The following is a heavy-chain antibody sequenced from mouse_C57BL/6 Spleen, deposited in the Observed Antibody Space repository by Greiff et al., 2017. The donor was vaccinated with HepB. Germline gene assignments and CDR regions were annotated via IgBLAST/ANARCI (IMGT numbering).Heavy chain of an antibody. J-gene: IGHJ3*01. CDR1: GYAFTNYL. V-gene: IGHV1-54*01. D-gene: IGHD1-1*01. CDR2: INPGSGGT. CDR3: AREGTVVAPAY. Sequence: QVQLKESGAELVRPGTSVKVSCKASGYAFTNYLIEWVKQRPGQGLEWIGVINPGSGGTNYNEKFKGKATLTADKSSSTAYMQLSSLTSEDSAVYFCAREGTVVAPAYWGQGTLVTVSA.